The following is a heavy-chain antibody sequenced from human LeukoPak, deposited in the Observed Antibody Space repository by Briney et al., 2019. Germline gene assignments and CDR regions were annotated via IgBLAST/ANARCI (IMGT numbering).Heavy chain of an antibody. CDR2: INHSGST. Sequence: SETLSLTCAVYGGSFSGYYWSWIRQPPGKGLEWIGEINHSGSTNYNPSLKSRVTISVDTSKNQFSLKLSSVTAADTAVYYCASKLGAAFDYWGQGALVTVSS. CDR1: GGSFSGYY. J-gene: IGHJ4*02. CDR3: ASKLGAAFDY. V-gene: IGHV4-34*01. D-gene: IGHD1-26*01.